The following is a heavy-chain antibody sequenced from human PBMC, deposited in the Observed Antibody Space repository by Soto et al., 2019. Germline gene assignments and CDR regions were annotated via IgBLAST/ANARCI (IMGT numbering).Heavy chain of an antibody. CDR1: GFTFSSYS. Sequence: GGSLRLSCAASGFTFSSYSMNWVRQAPGKGLEWVSYIGGGSSTIYYADSVKGRFTISRDNAKNSLYLQMNSLRAEDTAVYYCARDGTPGDGWYYFDYWGQGTLVTVSS. CDR2: IGGGSSTI. V-gene: IGHV3-48*01. CDR3: ARDGTPGDGWYYFDY. J-gene: IGHJ4*02. D-gene: IGHD6-19*01.